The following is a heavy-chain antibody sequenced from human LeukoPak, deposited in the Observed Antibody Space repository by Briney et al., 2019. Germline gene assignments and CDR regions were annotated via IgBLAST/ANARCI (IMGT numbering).Heavy chain of an antibody. Sequence: PGGSLRLSCAASGFTLSRYWIHWVRQAPGKGLEWVSRINPDGSTTTYADSVKGRFTISRDNAKNTLYLQMNSLRAEDTAVYYCAKDREVTMALDYWGQGTLVTVSS. CDR3: AKDREVTMALDY. CDR1: GFTLSRYW. V-gene: IGHV3-74*01. CDR2: INPDGSTT. D-gene: IGHD3-10*01. J-gene: IGHJ4*02.